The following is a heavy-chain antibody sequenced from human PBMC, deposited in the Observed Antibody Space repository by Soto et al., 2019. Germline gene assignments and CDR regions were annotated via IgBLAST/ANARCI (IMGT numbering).Heavy chain of an antibody. D-gene: IGHD3-22*01. CDR1: GFIFSGSA. CDR2: IRSKANTYAT. J-gene: IGHJ4*02. Sequence: EVQLVESGGGLVQPGGSLKLSCAASGFIFSGSAMHWVRQASGKGLEWVGRIRSKANTYATTYGASVKGRFTISRDNSKNTAYLQMDSLETEDTAVYYCASPGDGSSGYTFDYWGQGTLVTVSS. CDR3: ASPGDGSSGYTFDY. V-gene: IGHV3-73*01.